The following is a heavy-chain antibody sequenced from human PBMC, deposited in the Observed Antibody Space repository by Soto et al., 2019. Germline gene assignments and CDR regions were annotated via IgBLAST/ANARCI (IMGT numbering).Heavy chain of an antibody. CDR2: IYHSGST. CDR3: ARDLGIAVAGHDAFDI. J-gene: IGHJ3*02. CDR1: GGSISSSNW. D-gene: IGHD6-19*01. Sequence: PSETLSLTCAVSGGSISSSNWWSWVRQPPGKGLEWIGEIYHSGSTNYNPSLKSRVTISVDKSKYQFSLKLSSVTAADTTVYYCARDLGIAVAGHDAFDIWGQGTMVTVSS. V-gene: IGHV4-4*02.